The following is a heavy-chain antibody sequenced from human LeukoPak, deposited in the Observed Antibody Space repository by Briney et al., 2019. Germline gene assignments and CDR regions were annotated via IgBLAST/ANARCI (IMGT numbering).Heavy chain of an antibody. CDR1: GFTFSSYA. Sequence: GGSLRLSCAASGFTFSSYAMSWVRQAPGKGLEWVSAISGSGGSTYYADSVKGRFTISRDNSKNTLYLQMNSLRAEDTAVYYCAKKPTYYYGSGSYRPPGYFDYGGQGTLVTASS. CDR3: AKKPTYYYGSGSYRPPGYFDY. V-gene: IGHV3-23*01. D-gene: IGHD3-10*01. J-gene: IGHJ4*02. CDR2: ISGSGGST.